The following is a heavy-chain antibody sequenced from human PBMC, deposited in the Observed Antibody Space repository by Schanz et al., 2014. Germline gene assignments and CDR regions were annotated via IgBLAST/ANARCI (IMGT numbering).Heavy chain of an antibody. Sequence: EVHLVDSGGTLVQPGGSLRLSCVGSGFTFSASAIHWVRQASGKGLEWVGRVRTKDNHYATSYGASVSGRFTISRDDSKNTAYLQMNSLRTGDTAMYYCASYDNSGPYYLSHWGRGTLVTVSS. J-gene: IGHJ4*02. V-gene: IGHV3-73*01. CDR3: ASYDNSGPYYLSH. D-gene: IGHD4-4*01. CDR2: VRTKDNHYAT. CDR1: GFTFSASA.